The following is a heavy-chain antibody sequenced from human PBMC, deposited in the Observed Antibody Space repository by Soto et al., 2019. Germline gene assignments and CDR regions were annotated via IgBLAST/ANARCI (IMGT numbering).Heavy chain of an antibody. J-gene: IGHJ2*01. D-gene: IGHD6-13*01. V-gene: IGHV3-30-3*01. CDR2: ISYDGSNK. CDR1: GFTFSSYA. CDR3: ARETSLEQQLDPGLGNWYFDL. Sequence: HPGGSLRLSCAASGFTFSSYAMHWVRQAPGKGLEWVAVISYDGSNKYYADSVKGRFTISRDNSKNTLYLQMNSLRAEDTAVYYCARETSLEQQLDPGLGNWYFDLWGRGTLVTVSS.